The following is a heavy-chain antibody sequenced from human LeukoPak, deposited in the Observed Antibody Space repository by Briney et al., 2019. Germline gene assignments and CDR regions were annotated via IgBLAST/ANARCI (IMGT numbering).Heavy chain of an antibody. D-gene: IGHD3-9*01. CDR2: RNPNSGNT. CDR3: ARGGIGYDILAAHY. Sequence: GAAVNVSCKASGYTVTSYDIKGVRQATGQGLEWMGGRNPNSGNTGYGRKFQGRVTMTRNTSIRTAYMELSRLRSEDTAVYYRARGGIGYDILAAHYWGQGTLVTVSS. J-gene: IGHJ4*02. V-gene: IGHV1-8*01. CDR1: GYTVTSYD.